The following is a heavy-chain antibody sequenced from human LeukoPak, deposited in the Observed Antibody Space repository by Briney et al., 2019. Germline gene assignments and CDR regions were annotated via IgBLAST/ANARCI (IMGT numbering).Heavy chain of an antibody. CDR2: ISPYNGNT. J-gene: IGHJ4*02. CDR1: GYTFTSYG. V-gene: IGHV1-18*01. Sequence: ASVKVSCKASGYTFTSYGISWVRQAPGQGLEWMGWISPYNGNTKYAQKLQGRVTMTTDTSTSTAYMELRSLRSDDRAMYYCARNQTVAALADFDYWGQGTLVTVSS. D-gene: IGHD6-19*01. CDR3: ARNQTVAALADFDY.